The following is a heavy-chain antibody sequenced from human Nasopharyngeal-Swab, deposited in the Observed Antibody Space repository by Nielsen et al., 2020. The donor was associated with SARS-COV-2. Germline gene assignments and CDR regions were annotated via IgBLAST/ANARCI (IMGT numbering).Heavy chain of an antibody. Sequence: ASVKVSCQASGYTFTSYDINWLRQATGQGLEWMGWMNPNSGNTGYAQKFQGRVTMTRNTSISTAYMELSSLRSEDTAVYYCARGLDSSSWLDYWGQGTLVTVSS. CDR3: ARGLDSSSWLDY. CDR2: MNPNSGNT. D-gene: IGHD6-13*01. J-gene: IGHJ4*02. V-gene: IGHV1-8*01. CDR1: GYTFTSYD.